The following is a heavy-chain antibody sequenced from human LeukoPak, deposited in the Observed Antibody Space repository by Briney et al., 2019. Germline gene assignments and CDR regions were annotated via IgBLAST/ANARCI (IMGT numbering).Heavy chain of an antibody. CDR1: GFTFSSYS. D-gene: IGHD4-11*01. J-gene: IGHJ3*02. V-gene: IGHV3-48*01. CDR3: ARDTPVYYSNGPHAFDI. Sequence: PGGSLRLSCAASGFTFSSYSMNWVRQAPGKGLEWVSYISSSSSTIYYADSVKGRFTISRDNAKNSLYLQMNSLRAEDTAVYYCARDTPVYYSNGPHAFDIWGQGTMVTVSS. CDR2: ISSSSSTI.